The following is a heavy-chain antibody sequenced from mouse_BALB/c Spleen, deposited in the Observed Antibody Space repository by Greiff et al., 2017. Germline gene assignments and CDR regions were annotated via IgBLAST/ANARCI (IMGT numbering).Heavy chain of an antibody. D-gene: IGHD2-3*01. CDR1: GFTFSNYW. V-gene: IGHV6-6*02. J-gene: IGHJ4*01. CDR3: TRTDGYYAMDY. Sequence: EVKLEESGGGLVQPGGSMKLSCVASGFTFSNYWMNWVRQSPEKGLEWVAEIRLKSNNYATHYAESVKGRFTISRDDSKSSVYLQMNNLRAEDTGIYYCTRTDGYYAMDYWGQGTSVTVSS. CDR2: IRLKSNNYAT.